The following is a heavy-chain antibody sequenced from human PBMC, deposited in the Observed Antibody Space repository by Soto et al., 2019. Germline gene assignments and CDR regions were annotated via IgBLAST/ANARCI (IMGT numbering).Heavy chain of an antibody. V-gene: IGHV3-7*01. CDR1: GFNFSSYL. J-gene: IGHJ4*02. Sequence: PGGSLRLSCAAAGFNFSSYLMSWVSQAPGKGLEWVANIKQDGSEKYYVDSVKGRFTISRDNAKNSLYLQMNSLRAEDTAVYYCAREGRTGTTPLYWGQGTLVTVSS. CDR2: IKQDGSEK. CDR3: AREGRTGTTPLY. D-gene: IGHD1-7*01.